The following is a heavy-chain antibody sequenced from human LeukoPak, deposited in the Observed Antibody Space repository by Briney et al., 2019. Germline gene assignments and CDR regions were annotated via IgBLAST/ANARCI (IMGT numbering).Heavy chain of an antibody. J-gene: IGHJ6*02. CDR3: ASHRQEYCSSTSCYAYYYGMDV. CDR2: IIPIFGTA. V-gene: IGHV1-69*13. D-gene: IGHD2-2*01. CDR1: GGTLSSYA. Sequence: SVKVSCKASGGTLSSYAISWVRRAPGQGLEWMGGIIPIFGTANYAQKFQGRVTITADESTSTAYMELSSLRSEDTAVYYCASHRQEYCSSTSCYAYYYGMDVWGQGTTVTVSS.